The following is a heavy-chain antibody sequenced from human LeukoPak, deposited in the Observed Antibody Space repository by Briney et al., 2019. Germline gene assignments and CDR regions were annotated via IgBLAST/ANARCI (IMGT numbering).Heavy chain of an antibody. CDR1: AYTFTGSY. V-gene: IGHV1-2*02. Sequence: GESLQVSCKASAYTFTGSYMHWVRQAPGQGLEWMGSINPNSGGTNYAQKIQGRVTMTRDTSISTAYMELSRPRTEDTAVYYCARAYCGGDCYYYYGMDVWGQGTTVTISS. CDR2: INPNSGGT. D-gene: IGHD2-21*02. CDR3: ARAYCGGDCYYYYGMDV. J-gene: IGHJ6*02.